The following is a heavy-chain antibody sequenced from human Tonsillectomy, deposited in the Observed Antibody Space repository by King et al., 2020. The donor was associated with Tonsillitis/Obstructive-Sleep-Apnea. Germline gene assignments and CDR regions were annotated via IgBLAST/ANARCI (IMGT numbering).Heavy chain of an antibody. J-gene: IGHJ6*02. CDR1: GFTFSTYN. Sequence: VQLVESGGGLVKPGGSLRLSCAASGFTFSTYNMNWVRQAPGQGLEWVSSISSSSSYIYYADSVKGRFTISRDNAKNSLYLQMNSLRAEDTGVYYCAGAPGPLDVGGQGPTVTVSS. CDR2: ISSSSSYI. V-gene: IGHV3-21*01. CDR3: AGAPGPLDV.